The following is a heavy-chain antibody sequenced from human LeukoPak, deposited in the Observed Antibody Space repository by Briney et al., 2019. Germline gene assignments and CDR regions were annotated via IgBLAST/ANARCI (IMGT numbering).Heavy chain of an antibody. CDR3: ARGSSSSLFGDYYYYGMGV. CDR2: ISSSSSYI. J-gene: IGHJ6*02. Sequence: GGSLRLSCAASGFTFSSYSMNWVRQAPGKGLEWVSSISSSSSYIYYADSVKGRFTISRDNAKNSLYLQMNSLRAEDTAVYYCARGSSSSLFGDYYYYGMGVWGQGTTVTVSS. D-gene: IGHD6-6*01. CDR1: GFTFSSYS. V-gene: IGHV3-21*01.